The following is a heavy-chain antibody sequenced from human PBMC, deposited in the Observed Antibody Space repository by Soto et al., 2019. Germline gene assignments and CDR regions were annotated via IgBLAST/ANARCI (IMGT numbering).Heavy chain of an antibody. CDR2: ISSSGSTI. CDR1: GFTFSDYY. Sequence: ESGGGLVKPGGSLRLSCAASGFTFSDYYMSWIRQAPGKGLEWVSYISSSGSTIYYADSVKGRFTISRDNAKNSLYLQMNSLRAEDTAVYYCARFFLVPAAAYWYFDLWGRGTLVTVSS. V-gene: IGHV3-11*01. D-gene: IGHD2-2*01. CDR3: ARFFLVPAAAYWYFDL. J-gene: IGHJ2*01.